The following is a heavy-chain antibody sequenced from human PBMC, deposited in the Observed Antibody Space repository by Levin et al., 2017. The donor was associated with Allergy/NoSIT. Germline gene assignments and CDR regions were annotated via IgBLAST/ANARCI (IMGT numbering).Heavy chain of an antibody. D-gene: IGHD3-22*01. Sequence: PGGSLRLSCAASGFTFSTYAMNWVRQAPGKGLEWVSTITGSGGTAYYADSVKGRFTISRDNSKNTLYLQMNSLRADDAALYYCAKSPPDGSEYYYFEYCFDYWGQGTLVTVSS. CDR2: ITGSGGTA. J-gene: IGHJ4*02. V-gene: IGHV3-23*01. CDR3: AKSPPDGSEYYYFEYCFDY. CDR1: GFTFSTYA.